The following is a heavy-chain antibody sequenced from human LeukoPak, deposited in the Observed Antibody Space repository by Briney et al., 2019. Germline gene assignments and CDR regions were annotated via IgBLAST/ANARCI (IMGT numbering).Heavy chain of an antibody. D-gene: IGHD6-13*01. J-gene: IGHJ4*02. CDR2: IYYSGST. CDR1: GGSISSSSYY. Sequence: KPSETLSLTCTVSGGSISSSSYYWGWIRQPPGKGLEWIGSIYYSGSTYYNPSLKRRVTISVDTSKSQFSLKLSSVTAADTAVYSCATLAAIGQNCFDYWGQGTLVTVSS. CDR3: ATLAAIGQNCFDY. V-gene: IGHV4-39*01.